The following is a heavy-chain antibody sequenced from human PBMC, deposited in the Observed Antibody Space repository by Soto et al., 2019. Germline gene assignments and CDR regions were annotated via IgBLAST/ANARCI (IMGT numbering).Heavy chain of an antibody. J-gene: IGHJ5*01. CDR2: TYYRSKWYN. CDR3: ARLIGNSWLDS. D-gene: IGHD2-8*01. Sequence: SQTLSLTCAISGDSVSTNSATWDWIRRSPSRGLEWLGRTYYRSKWYNDYAVSVKGRITINPDTSNNQLSLQLNSVTPDDTAVYYCARLIGNSWLDSWGQGTRVTVSS. V-gene: IGHV6-1*01. CDR1: GDSVSTNSAT.